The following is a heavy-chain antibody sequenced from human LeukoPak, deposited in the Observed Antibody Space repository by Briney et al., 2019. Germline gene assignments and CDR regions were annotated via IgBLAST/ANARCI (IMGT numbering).Heavy chain of an antibody. V-gene: IGHV3-74*01. D-gene: IGHD3-10*01. J-gene: IGHJ5*02. CDR3: ANLEITMVRGP. Sequence: PGGSLRLSCAASGFTFSSHWMHWVRQAPGKGLVWVSRISNDGSITDYADSVKGRFTISRDNAKNTLYLQMNSLRAEDTAVYYCANLEITMVRGPWGQGTLVTVSS. CDR2: ISNDGSIT. CDR1: GFTFSSHW.